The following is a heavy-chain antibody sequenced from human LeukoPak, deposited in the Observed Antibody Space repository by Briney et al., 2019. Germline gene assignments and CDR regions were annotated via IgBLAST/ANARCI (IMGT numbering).Heavy chain of an antibody. Sequence: ASVKVSCKASGYTFTSYGISWVRQAPGQGLEWMGWISAYNGNTNYAQKLQGRVTMTTDTSTSTAYMELRSLRSDDTAVYYCARDREPYYYDSSGYSDYWGQGTLVTVSS. V-gene: IGHV1-18*01. CDR3: ARDREPYYYDSSGYSDY. CDR1: GYTFTSYG. CDR2: ISAYNGNT. J-gene: IGHJ4*02. D-gene: IGHD3-22*01.